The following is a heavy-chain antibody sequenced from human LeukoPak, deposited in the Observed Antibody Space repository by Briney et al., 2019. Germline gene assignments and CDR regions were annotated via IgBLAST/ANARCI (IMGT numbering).Heavy chain of an antibody. V-gene: IGHV4-39*01. CDR2: IYYSGST. J-gene: IGHJ4*02. CDR3: ARRAGIAVAGRSFDY. D-gene: IGHD6-19*01. Sequence: SETLSLTCTVSGGSISSSSYYWGWIRQPPGKGLEWIGNIYYSGSTYYNPSLKSRVTISVDTSKNQFSLKLSSVTAADTAVYSCARRAGIAVAGRSFDYWGQGTLVTVSS. CDR1: GGSISSSSYY.